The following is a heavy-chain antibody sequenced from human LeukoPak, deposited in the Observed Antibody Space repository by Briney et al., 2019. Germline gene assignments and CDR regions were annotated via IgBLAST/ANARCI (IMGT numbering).Heavy chain of an antibody. V-gene: IGHV3-23*01. D-gene: IGHD1-14*01. Sequence: GGSLRLSCAASGFDFSDFAMYWVRQAPGKGLEWVSAISGGGDATFYADSVKARFSISRDNSKSTLFLHMTSLRVDDTALYFCARAPDADDPPYWGPGTLVTVSS. CDR3: ARAPDADDPPY. J-gene: IGHJ4*02. CDR1: GFDFSDFA. CDR2: ISGGGDAT.